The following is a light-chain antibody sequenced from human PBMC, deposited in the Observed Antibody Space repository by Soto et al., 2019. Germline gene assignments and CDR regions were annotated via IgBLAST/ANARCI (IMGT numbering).Light chain of an antibody. J-gene: IGKJ5*01. V-gene: IGKV1-39*01. CDR3: HQCYSTLSVT. CDR1: QSISSD. CDR2: AAS. Sequence: DIPMTQSPSSLSAAVGDRVTITCRARQSISSDLNWYQQKPGKAPKLLTYAASSLQGGIPSRFSGSGSGTAFTLNISSLQPEDFATYYCHQCYSTLSVTCGQVSRLEVK.